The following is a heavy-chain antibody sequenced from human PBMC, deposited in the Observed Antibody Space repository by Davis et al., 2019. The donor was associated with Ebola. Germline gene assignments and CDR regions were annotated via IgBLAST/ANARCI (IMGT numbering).Heavy chain of an antibody. CDR3: AKSPHWGRRDYMDV. D-gene: IGHD3-16*01. CDR1: GVTFSVYA. V-gene: IGHV3-30*18. CDR2: ISYDGSNK. J-gene: IGHJ6*03. Sequence: PGGSLRLSCAASGVTFSVYAMHWVRQAPGKGLEWVAVISYDGSNKYYADSVKGRFTISRDNSKNTLYLQMNSLRAEDTAVYYCAKSPHWGRRDYMDVWGKGTTVTVSS.